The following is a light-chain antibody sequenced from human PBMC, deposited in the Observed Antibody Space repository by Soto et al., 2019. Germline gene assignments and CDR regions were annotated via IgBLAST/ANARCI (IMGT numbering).Light chain of an antibody. Sequence: QSVLTQPPSVSGAPGQRVTISCTGSSSNIGAGYDVHWYQQLPGTAPKLLIYGNSNRPSGVPDRFSGSKPGTSASLAITGLQAEDEADYYCQSYDSSLWVFGTGTKVTVL. J-gene: IGLJ1*01. CDR1: SSNIGAGYD. CDR3: QSYDSSLWV. CDR2: GNS. V-gene: IGLV1-40*01.